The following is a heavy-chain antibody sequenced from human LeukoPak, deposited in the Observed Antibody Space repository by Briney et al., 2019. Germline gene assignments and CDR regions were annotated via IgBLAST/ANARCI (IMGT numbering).Heavy chain of an antibody. CDR2: ISSSGSTI. CDR3: ARRNTMVRGVRGFDP. V-gene: IGHV3-48*03. J-gene: IGHJ5*02. D-gene: IGHD3-10*01. CDR1: GFTFSSYE. Sequence: SGGSLRLSCAASGFTFSSYEMNWVRQAPGKGLEWVSYISSSGSTIYYADSVKGRFTISRDNAKNSLYPQMNSLRAEDTAVYYCARRNTMVRGVRGFDPWGQGTLVTVSS.